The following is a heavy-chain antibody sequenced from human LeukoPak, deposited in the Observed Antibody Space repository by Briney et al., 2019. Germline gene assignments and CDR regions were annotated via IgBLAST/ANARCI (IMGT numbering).Heavy chain of an antibody. J-gene: IGHJ4*02. CDR2: INPNSGGT. CDR1: GYIFTGYF. V-gene: IGHV1-2*06. CDR3: ARDLSSTSNWELDY. D-gene: IGHD1-26*01. Sequence: ASVKVSCKGSGYIFTGYFMHWVRQAPGQGPEWMGRINPNSGGTNYAQKFQDRVTMTRDTSISTAYMEPSSLRSDDTAVYYCARDLSSTSNWELDYWGQGTLVTVSS.